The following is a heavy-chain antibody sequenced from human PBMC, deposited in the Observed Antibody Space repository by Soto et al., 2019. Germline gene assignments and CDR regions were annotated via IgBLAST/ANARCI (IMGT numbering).Heavy chain of an antibody. CDR2: MHHSGST. V-gene: IGHV4-4*02. J-gene: IGHJ4*02. D-gene: IGHD3-10*01. CDR1: GGSITSPNW. CDR3: ATGNVSYYGSGGLWDQ. Sequence: QVRLQESGPGLVNPSGTLSLTCVVSGGSITSPNWWTWVRQPPGRGLEWIAEMHHSGSTNYSPSLKSRVVMSIDKSKNQFSLKLNSVTAADTAVYYCATGNVSYYGSGGLWDQWGRGALVTVSS.